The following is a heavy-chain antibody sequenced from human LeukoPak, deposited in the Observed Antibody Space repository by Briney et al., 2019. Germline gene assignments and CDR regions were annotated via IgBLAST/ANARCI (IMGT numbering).Heavy chain of an antibody. J-gene: IGHJ4*02. CDR3: ARHGIDCSGGACYPWSFDS. CDR1: GDSISSRDHY. V-gene: IGHV4-39*01. D-gene: IGHD2-21*02. Sequence: SETLSLTCTVSGDSISSRDHYWGWVRQAPGQGLEWIGIIYYDATTHYNPSLKSRATLSLDTSRNHYSLKLTSVSAADTALYFCARHGIDCSGGACYPWSFDSWGQGILVTDSS. CDR2: IYYDATT.